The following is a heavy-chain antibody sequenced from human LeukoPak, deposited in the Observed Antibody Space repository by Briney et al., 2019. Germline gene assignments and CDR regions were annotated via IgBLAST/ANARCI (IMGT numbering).Heavy chain of an antibody. CDR2: MSSTSTTI. CDR3: ARVGNTGDAVITPAAMGFDN. J-gene: IGHJ4*02. CDR1: GFTFSSHW. D-gene: IGHD2-2*01. V-gene: IGHV3-48*01. Sequence: GGSLRLSCAASGFTFSSHWMHWVRQVPGKGLEWISYMSSTSTTIFYADSVKGRFTISRDNAKSSLYLQMNSLRAEDTAVYFCARVGNTGDAVITPAAMGFDNWGQGTVVTVSS.